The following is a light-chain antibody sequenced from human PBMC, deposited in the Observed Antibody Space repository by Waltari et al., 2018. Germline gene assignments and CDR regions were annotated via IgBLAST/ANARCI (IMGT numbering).Light chain of an antibody. CDR3: SSFAGTNGVV. J-gene: IGLJ2*01. V-gene: IGLV2-8*01. CDR2: EVS. CDR1: SSDVGGYHS. Sequence: QSALTQPPSASGSPGQSATIPCTGTSSDVGGYHSVSWYQQHPGKAPKLMIHEVSKRPSGVPDRFSGSKSGNTTSLTVSGLQAEDEADYYCSSFAGTNGVVFGGGTKLTVL.